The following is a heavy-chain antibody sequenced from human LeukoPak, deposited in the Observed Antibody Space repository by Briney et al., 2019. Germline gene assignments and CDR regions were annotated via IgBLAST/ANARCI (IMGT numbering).Heavy chain of an antibody. CDR1: GFTFSSYW. D-gene: IGHD3-10*01. CDR3: ARVWLWFGERPLDY. CDR2: IKQDGSEK. Sequence: GGSLRLSCAASGFTFSSYWMSWVRQAPGKGLEWVANIKQDGSEKCYVDSVKGRFTISRDNAKNSLYLQMNSLRAEDTAVYYCARVWLWFGERPLDYWGQGTLVTVSS. J-gene: IGHJ4*02. V-gene: IGHV3-7*01.